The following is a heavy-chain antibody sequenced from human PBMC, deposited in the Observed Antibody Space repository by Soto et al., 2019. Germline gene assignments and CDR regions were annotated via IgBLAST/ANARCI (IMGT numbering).Heavy chain of an antibody. J-gene: IGHJ5*02. D-gene: IGHD4-4*01. V-gene: IGHV4-34*01. Sequence: SETLSLTCAVYGGSFSGYYWSWIRQPPGKGLEWIGQINHSGSTNYNPSLKSRVTISVDTSKNQFSLKVTSVTAADTAVYYCARSNTGFDPWGLGTLVTVSS. CDR2: INHSGST. CDR1: GGSFSGYY. CDR3: ARSNTGFDP.